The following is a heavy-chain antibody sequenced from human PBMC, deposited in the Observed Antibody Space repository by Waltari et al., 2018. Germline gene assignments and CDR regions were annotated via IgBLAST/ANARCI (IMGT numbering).Heavy chain of an antibody. J-gene: IGHJ2*01. V-gene: IGHV1-46*01. CDR2: INPVGRET. Sequence: QVQLAQSETEVREPGASVRLSCKASGCNFLGHWMAWVRQAPGKGLEWMGIINPVGRETSYAEKFQGRVTMTRETSTNTDYLEVTNLRPDDTAVYYCARDSSDSSGEKMYWFFEVWGRGTLVAVSP. CDR3: ARDSSDSSGEKMYWFFEV. CDR1: GCNFLGHW. D-gene: IGHD3-10*01.